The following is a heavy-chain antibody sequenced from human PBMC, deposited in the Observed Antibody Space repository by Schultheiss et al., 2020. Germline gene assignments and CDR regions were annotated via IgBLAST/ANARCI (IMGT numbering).Heavy chain of an antibody. D-gene: IGHD5-18*01. CDR2: IKQDGSEK. V-gene: IGHV3-7*01. J-gene: IGHJ4*02. Sequence: GGSLRLSCAASGFTFSSYWMSWVRQAPGKGLEWVANIKQDGSEKYYVDSVKGRFTISRDNAKNSLYLQMNSLRAEDTAVYYCARGVGYSYGRGTYYFDYWGQGTLVTVSS. CDR3: ARGVGYSYGRGTYYFDY. CDR1: GFTFSSYW.